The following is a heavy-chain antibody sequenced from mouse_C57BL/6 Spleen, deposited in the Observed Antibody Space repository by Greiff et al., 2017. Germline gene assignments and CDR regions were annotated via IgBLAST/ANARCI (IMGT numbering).Heavy chain of an antibody. Sequence: EVKLQESGEGLVKPGGSLKLSCAASGFTFSSYAMSWVRQTPEKRLEWVAYISSGGDYIYYADTVKGRFTISRDNARNTLYLQMSSLKSEDTAMYYCTITTVIYWYFDVWGTGTTVTVSS. V-gene: IGHV5-9-1*02. CDR3: TITTVIYWYFDV. CDR2: ISSGGDYI. J-gene: IGHJ1*03. CDR1: GFTFSSYA. D-gene: IGHD1-1*01.